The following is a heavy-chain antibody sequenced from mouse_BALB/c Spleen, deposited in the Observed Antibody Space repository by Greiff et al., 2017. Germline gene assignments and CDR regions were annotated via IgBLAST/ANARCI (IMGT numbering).Heavy chain of an antibody. CDR3: ARPLGGWYYAMDY. Sequence: QVQLQQPGAELVKPGASVKLSCKASGYTFTSYWMHWVKQRPGQGLEWIGEIDPSDSYTNYNQKFKGKATLTVDKSSSTAYMQLSSLTSEDSAVYSCARPLGGWYYAMDYWGQGTSVTVSS. CDR2: IDPSDSYT. V-gene: IGHV1-69*02. D-gene: IGHD4-1*01. CDR1: GYTFTSYW. J-gene: IGHJ4*01.